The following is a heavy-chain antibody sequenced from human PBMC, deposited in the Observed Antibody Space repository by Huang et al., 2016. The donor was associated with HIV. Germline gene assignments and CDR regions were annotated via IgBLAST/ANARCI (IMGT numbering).Heavy chain of an antibody. V-gene: IGHV4-39*01. CDR2: MYYRGST. Sequence: QLLLQESGPGLVKPSEALAITCAVYGGSIRSSVYHWGWIRTPPGKGLEWIGSMYYRGSTNYGPYLKGQVTIAVDSSKNLFFLILTSMTAADTAVYYCARHREGPVAYYSGWGSHLNYMDVWGRGRTVVVSS. J-gene: IGHJ6*03. D-gene: IGHD3-10*01. CDR1: GGSIRSSVYH. CDR3: ARHREGPVAYYSGWGSHLNYMDV.